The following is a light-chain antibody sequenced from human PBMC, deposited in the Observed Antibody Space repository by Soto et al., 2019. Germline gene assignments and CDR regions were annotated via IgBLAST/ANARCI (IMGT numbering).Light chain of an antibody. V-gene: IGKV1-5*03. J-gene: IGKJ3*01. Sequence: DSQMTQTPSTVSASVGYRVTITCRASQSISSWLAWYQQKPGKAPKLLIYKASSLESGVPSRFSGSGSGTEFTLTISSLQPDDFATYYCQQYNSYPVFGPGTKVDIK. CDR1: QSISSW. CDR3: QQYNSYPV. CDR2: KAS.